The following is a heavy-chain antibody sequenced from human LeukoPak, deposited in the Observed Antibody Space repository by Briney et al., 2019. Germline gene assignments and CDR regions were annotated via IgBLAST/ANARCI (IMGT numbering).Heavy chain of an antibody. CDR2: MRQDRSEK. V-gene: IGHV3-7*01. CDR3: ARDQNGRCSSSSY. Sequence: GGSLRLSCAASGFTFSSSWVRWVRQAPGKGLEWVANMRQDRSEKYYVVSVKGGFTISRDNAKNSLYLKMNSLRAEDTAVYYCARDQNGRCSSSSYWGQGTLVTVSS. D-gene: IGHD6-6*01. J-gene: IGHJ4*02. CDR1: GFTFSSSW.